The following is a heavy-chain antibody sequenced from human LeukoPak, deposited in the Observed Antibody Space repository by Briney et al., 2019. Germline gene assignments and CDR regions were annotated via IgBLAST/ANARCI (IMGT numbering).Heavy chain of an antibody. CDR3: ARDAGSSWYAGDWFDP. CDR2: ISSSSSYI. CDR1: GFTFSSYS. V-gene: IGHV3-21*01. D-gene: IGHD6-13*01. Sequence: PGGSLRLSCAASGFTFSSYSMNWVRQAPGKGLEWVSSISSSSSYIYYADSVKGRFTISRDNAKNSLYLQMNSLRAEDTAVYYCARDAGSSWYAGDWFDPWGQGTLVTASS. J-gene: IGHJ5*02.